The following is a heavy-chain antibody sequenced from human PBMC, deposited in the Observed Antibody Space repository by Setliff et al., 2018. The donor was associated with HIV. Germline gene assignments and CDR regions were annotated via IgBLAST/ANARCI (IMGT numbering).Heavy chain of an antibody. V-gene: IGHV1-46*01. CDR1: GYTFTNYY. Sequence: ASVKVSCKASGYTFTNYYMHWVRQAPGQGLEWMGIINPSGGSTSHAQKFQGRVNMTRDTSTSTVHMEVSSLRSEDTAVYYCARVFYSRGSGYYKGLDYWGQGTLVTVSS. D-gene: IGHD3-3*01. J-gene: IGHJ4*02. CDR2: INPSGGST. CDR3: ARVFYSRGSGYYKGLDY.